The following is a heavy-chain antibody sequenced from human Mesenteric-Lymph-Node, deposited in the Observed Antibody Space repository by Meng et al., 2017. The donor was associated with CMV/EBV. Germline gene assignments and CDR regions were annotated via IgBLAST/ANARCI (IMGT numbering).Heavy chain of an antibody. CDR2: IWYDGSNK. CDR3: APQGRCDGGSCYPVHYLGMDV. J-gene: IGHJ6*02. V-gene: IGHV3-33*01. CDR1: YG. Sequence: YGMHWVRQAPGKGLEWVALIWYDGSNKYYADSVKGRFTISRDNSKNTLFLEMNSLRAEDTAVYYCAPQGRCDGGSCYPVHYLGMDVWGQGTTVTVSS. D-gene: IGHD2-15*01.